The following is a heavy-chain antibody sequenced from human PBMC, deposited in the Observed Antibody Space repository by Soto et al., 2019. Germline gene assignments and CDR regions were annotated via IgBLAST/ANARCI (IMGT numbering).Heavy chain of an antibody. CDR3: AKDRDYYGSSGYHCGY. D-gene: IGHD3-22*01. Sequence: GALRLSCAASGFTFSSYAMSWVRQAPGKGLEWVSAISGSGGSTYYADSVKGRFTISRDNSKNTLYLQMNSLGAEDTAVYYCAKDRDYYGSSGYHCGYCGQRTLVIVAS. J-gene: IGHJ4*02. CDR1: GFTFSSYA. CDR2: ISGSGGST. V-gene: IGHV3-23*01.